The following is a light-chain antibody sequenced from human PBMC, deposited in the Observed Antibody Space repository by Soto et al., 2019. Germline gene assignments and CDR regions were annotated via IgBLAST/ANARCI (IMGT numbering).Light chain of an antibody. J-gene: IGKJ1*01. CDR2: EAS. CDR3: QQYGSCPRA. Sequence: IASTRSQVTLSLSPGESASVSCGASQVASSSYLACYQQRPGLAPRLLIHEASSRATGIPDRFSGSGFGTYVTLTISRLESEDFSVYYCQQYGSCPRAFGQGTKVDIK. V-gene: IGKV3D-20*01. CDR1: QVASSSY.